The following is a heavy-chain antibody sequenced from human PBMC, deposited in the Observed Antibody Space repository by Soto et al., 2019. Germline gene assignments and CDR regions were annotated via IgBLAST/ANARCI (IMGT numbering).Heavy chain of an antibody. J-gene: IGHJ6*03. CDR3: ANLHPYYMDV. CDR1: GFTFSSFV. CDR2: ISGSGSGT. Sequence: GGSLRLSCAASGFTFSSFVMSWVRQAPGKGLEWVSAISGSGSGTYYADPVKGRFTISRDNSENMLYLQMNSLRAEDTALYYCANLHPYYMDVWGKGTTVTSP. V-gene: IGHV3-23*01.